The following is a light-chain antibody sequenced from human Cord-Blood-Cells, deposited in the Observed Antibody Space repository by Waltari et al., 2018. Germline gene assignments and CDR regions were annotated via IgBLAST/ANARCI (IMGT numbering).Light chain of an antibody. CDR3: QVWDSSSDHVV. V-gene: IGLV3-21*04. Sequence: SYVLTQPPSVSVAPGKTARITCGGNNIGSKSVHWYQQKPGKAPVLVIYYDRYRPSGIPERFSGSNSGNTATLTISRVEAGDEADYYCQVWDSSSDHVVFGGGTKLTVL. CDR1: NIGSKS. CDR2: YDR. J-gene: IGLJ2*01.